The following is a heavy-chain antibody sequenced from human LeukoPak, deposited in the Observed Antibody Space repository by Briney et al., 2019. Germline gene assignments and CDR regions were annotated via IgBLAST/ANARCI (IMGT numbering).Heavy chain of an antibody. J-gene: IGHJ4*02. CDR2: IYYSGST. D-gene: IGHD2/OR15-2a*01. Sequence: PSETLSLTCTVSGGSISSYYWSWIRQAPGKGLEWIGYIYYSGSTNYNPSLKSRVTISVGTSKTQFSLKLNSVTAADTAVYYCAREGGFYRPLDYSGQGTLVIVSS. V-gene: IGHV4-59*01. CDR3: AREGGFYRPLDY. CDR1: GGSISSYY.